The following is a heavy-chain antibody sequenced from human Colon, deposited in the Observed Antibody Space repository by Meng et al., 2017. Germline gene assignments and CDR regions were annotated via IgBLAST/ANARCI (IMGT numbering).Heavy chain of an antibody. Sequence: GGSLRLSCAASGFTFSNHWMSWVRQAPGKGLEWVANIKQDGSEKIYVDSVRSRFTISRDNAKHFLSLQMNSLRAEDTAVYYCAGDSYFDESSGYLDSWGQGTLVTVSS. CDR2: IKQDGSEK. J-gene: IGHJ4*02. D-gene: IGHD3-22*01. CDR3: AGDSYFDESSGYLDS. V-gene: IGHV3-7*01. CDR1: GFTFSNHW.